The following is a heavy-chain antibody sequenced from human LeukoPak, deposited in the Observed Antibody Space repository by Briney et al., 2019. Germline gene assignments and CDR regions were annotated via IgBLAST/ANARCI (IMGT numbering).Heavy chain of an antibody. J-gene: IGHJ4*02. D-gene: IGHD4-23*01. CDR2: IIPIFGKA. CDR1: GGTFSNYA. Sequence: ASVKVSCKASGGTFSNYAINWVRQAPGQGLEWMGEIIPIFGKANYAQKFQGRVTITADESTRTAYMELSSLRSEDTAVYYCARGWLAETTVVTPYNYWGRGTLVSVSS. CDR3: ARGWLAETTVVTPYNY. V-gene: IGHV1-69*13.